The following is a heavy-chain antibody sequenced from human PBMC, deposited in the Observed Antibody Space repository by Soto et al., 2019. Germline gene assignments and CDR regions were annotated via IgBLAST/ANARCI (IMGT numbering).Heavy chain of an antibody. D-gene: IGHD2-15*01. J-gene: IGHJ4*02. CDR1: GYTFTNYY. CDR2: INPSGGST. Sequence: QVQLVQSGAEVKKPGASVKVSCKASGYTFTNYYMHWVRQAPGQGLEWMGIINPSGGSTSYAQKFQGRVTMTRDTSTSTLYMALSSLRSEDTAVYYCASGGRATPGSGLYDYWGQGTLVTVSS. V-gene: IGHV1-46*03. CDR3: ASGGRATPGSGLYDY.